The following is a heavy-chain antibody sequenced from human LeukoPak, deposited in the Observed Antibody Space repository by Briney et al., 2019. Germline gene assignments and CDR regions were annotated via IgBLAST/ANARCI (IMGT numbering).Heavy chain of an antibody. CDR3: ARARQEDGYNPSDAFDI. Sequence: GGSLRLSCAASGFTFSSYWMSWVRQAPGKGLEWVANIKQDGSEKYYVDSVKGRFTISRDNAKNSLYLQMNSLRAEDTAVYYCARARQEDGYNPSDAFDIWGQGTMVTVSS. V-gene: IGHV3-7*01. CDR2: IKQDGSEK. CDR1: GFTFSSYW. D-gene: IGHD5-24*01. J-gene: IGHJ3*02.